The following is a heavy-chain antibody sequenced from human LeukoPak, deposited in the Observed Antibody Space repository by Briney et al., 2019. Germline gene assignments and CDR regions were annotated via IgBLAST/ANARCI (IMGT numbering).Heavy chain of an antibody. CDR3: AKDRERTVEVFDY. Sequence: PGGSLRLSCAASGFTFSGYAMSWVRQAPGKGLEWVSAISGSGGSTYYADSVKGRFTIPRDNSKNTLYLQMNSLRAEDTAVYYCAKDRERTVEVFDYWGQGTLVTVSS. CDR2: ISGSGGST. D-gene: IGHD4-23*01. J-gene: IGHJ4*02. CDR1: GFTFSGYA. V-gene: IGHV3-23*01.